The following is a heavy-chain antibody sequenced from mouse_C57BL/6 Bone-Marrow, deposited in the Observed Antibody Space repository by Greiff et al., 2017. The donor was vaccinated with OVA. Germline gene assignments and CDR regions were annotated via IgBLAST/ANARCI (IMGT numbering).Heavy chain of an antibody. CDR1: GFSLTSYG. Sequence: VKLMESGPGLVAPSQSLSITCTVSGFSLTSYGVHWVRQPPGKGLEWLVVIWSDGSTTYNSALKSRLSISKDNSKSQVFLKMNSLQTDDTAMYYCARDYGSSPWYFDVWGTGTTVTVSS. CDR3: ARDYGSSPWYFDV. D-gene: IGHD1-1*01. J-gene: IGHJ1*03. CDR2: IWSDGST. V-gene: IGHV2-6*03.